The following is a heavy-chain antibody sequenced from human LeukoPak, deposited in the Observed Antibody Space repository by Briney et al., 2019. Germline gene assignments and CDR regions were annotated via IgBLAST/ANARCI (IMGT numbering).Heavy chain of an antibody. CDR2: ISSSSTTT. CDR1: GFTFSGYS. CDR3: ARDRDFSAVNYYSYYMDV. V-gene: IGHV3-48*04. D-gene: IGHD3-10*01. Sequence: GGSLRLSCAASGFTFSGYSIIWVRQATRKGLEWISYISSSSTTTHYADSMKGRFTISRDNARKSLYLQMNSLRAEDTAVYFCARDRDFSAVNYYSYYMDVWGKGTTVSVSS. J-gene: IGHJ6*03.